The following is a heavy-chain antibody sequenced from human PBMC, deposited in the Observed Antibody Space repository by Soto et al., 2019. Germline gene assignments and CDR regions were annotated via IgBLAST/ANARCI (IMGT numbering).Heavy chain of an antibody. Sequence: PGGSLRLSCSASGFTFSSYWMHWVRQAPGKGLVWVSRINNDGSNTNYADSVRGRFTISRDTAKNTLYLQMNSLRAEDTAVYYCARGRGYCTNAVCRNHYFDYWGQGTPVTVSS. CDR2: INNDGSNT. D-gene: IGHD2-8*01. J-gene: IGHJ4*02. V-gene: IGHV3-74*01. CDR1: GFTFSSYW. CDR3: ARGRGYCTNAVCRNHYFDY.